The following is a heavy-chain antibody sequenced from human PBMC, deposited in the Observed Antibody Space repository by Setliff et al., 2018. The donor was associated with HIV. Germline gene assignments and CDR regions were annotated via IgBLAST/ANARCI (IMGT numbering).Heavy chain of an antibody. D-gene: IGHD4-4*01. CDR1: GYTFTSYD. Sequence: ASVKVSCKASGYTFTSYDISWVRQATGQGLEWMGWINAGNGNTKYSQKFQGRVTITRDTSASTAYMELSSLRSEDTAVYYCARVSNRQYMDVWGKGTTVTVSS. V-gene: IGHV1-3*01. CDR3: ARVSNRQYMDV. J-gene: IGHJ6*03. CDR2: INAGNGNT.